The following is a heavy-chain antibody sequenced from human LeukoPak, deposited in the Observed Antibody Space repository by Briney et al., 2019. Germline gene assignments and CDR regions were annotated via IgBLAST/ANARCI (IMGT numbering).Heavy chain of an antibody. J-gene: IGHJ3*02. V-gene: IGHV5-51*01. CDR2: IYPGDSDT. Sequence: GESLKISCKGSGYSFTSYWIGWVRQMPGKGLEWMGIIYPGDSDTRYSPSFQGQVTTSADKSISTAYLQWSSLKASDTAMYYCARHDAWFGDPDAFDIWGQGTMVTVSS. CDR1: GYSFTSYW. D-gene: IGHD3-10*01. CDR3: ARHDAWFGDPDAFDI.